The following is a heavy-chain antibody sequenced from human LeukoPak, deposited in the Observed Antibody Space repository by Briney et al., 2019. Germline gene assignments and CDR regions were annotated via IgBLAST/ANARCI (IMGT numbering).Heavy chain of an antibody. J-gene: IGHJ4*02. CDR2: ISYDGSNK. Sequence: GRSLRLSCAASGFTFSTYSIHWVRQAPGKGLEWVTVISYDGSNKYYADSVKGRFTISRDNSKNTLYLQMNSLRAEDTAVYYCARDKEVESYYFDYWGQGTLVTVSS. CDR1: GFTFSTYS. V-gene: IGHV3-30*03. CDR3: ARDKEVESYYFDY.